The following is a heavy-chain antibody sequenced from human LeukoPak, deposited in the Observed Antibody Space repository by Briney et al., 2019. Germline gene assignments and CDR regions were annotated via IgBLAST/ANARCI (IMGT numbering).Heavy chain of an antibody. V-gene: IGHV3-23*01. Sequence: PGGSLRLSCAASGFTFSSYAMSWVRQAPGKGLAWVSAISGSGGSTYYADSVKGRFTISRDNAKNSLYLQMNSLRAEDTAVYYCARDRIVGATIDYWGQGTLVTVSS. CDR3: ARDRIVGATIDY. J-gene: IGHJ4*02. CDR1: GFTFSSYA. D-gene: IGHD1-26*01. CDR2: ISGSGGST.